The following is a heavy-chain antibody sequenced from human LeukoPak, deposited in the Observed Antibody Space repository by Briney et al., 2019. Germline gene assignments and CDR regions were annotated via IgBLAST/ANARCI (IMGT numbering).Heavy chain of an antibody. V-gene: IGHV1-2*04. CDR3: ARDNGSGSYPYYYYYYGMDV. CDR2: INPNSGGT. CDR1: GYTFTGYY. J-gene: IGHJ6*02. Sequence: ASVKVSCKASGYTFTGYYMHWVRQAPGQGLEWMGWINPNSGGTNYAQKFQGWVTMTRDTSISTAYMELSRLRSDDTAVYYCARDNGSGSYPYYYYYYGMDVWGQGTTVTVSS. D-gene: IGHD3-10*01.